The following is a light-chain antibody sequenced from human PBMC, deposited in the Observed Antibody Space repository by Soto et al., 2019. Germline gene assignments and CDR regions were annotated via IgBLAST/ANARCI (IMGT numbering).Light chain of an antibody. CDR3: CSYAGSGTYV. J-gene: IGLJ1*01. CDR1: SSDIGTYSL. CDR2: EAS. V-gene: IGLV2-23*01. Sequence: QSALTQPASLSGSPEQSITISCTGTSSDIGTYSLVSWYQQLPRKAPKLLIYEASTLPSGVSHRFSGSKSGNTASLTISGSQAEDEADYYCCSYAGSGTYVFGTGTKLTVL.